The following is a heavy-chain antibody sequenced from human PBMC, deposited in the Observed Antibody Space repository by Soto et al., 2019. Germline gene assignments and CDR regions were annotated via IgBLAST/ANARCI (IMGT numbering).Heavy chain of an antibody. J-gene: IGHJ4*02. V-gene: IGHV1-18*01. CDR1: GYTFTSYG. CDR2: ISAYNGNT. D-gene: IGHD3-3*01. Sequence: QVQLVQSGAEVKKPGASVKVSCKASGYTFTSYGISWVRQAPGQGLEWMGWISAYNGNTNYAQKLQGRVTMTTDTSTSTAYMELRSLRSDDTAVYYCARDSGDYDFWSGYYTGYFDYWGQGTLATVSS. CDR3: ARDSGDYDFWSGYYTGYFDY.